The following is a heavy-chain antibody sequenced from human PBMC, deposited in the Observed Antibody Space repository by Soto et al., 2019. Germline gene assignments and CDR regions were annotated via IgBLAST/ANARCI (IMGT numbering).Heavy chain of an antibody. CDR3: ARKSRRPLSYSYYYYLDI. D-gene: IGHD3-10*01. CDR1: CGSLSGSF. Sequence: VQLQQWGAGLLKLSETLSVTCDVICGSLSGSFFRCMRQAPGRGLEWIGDINNSGTTDYNPSLKNRVTLSVDTATNQFYLRLNSVDAADTAVYSWARKSRRPLSYSYYYYLDIWGQGTSVTVSS. CDR2: INNSGTT. J-gene: IGHJ6*02. V-gene: IGHV4-34*02.